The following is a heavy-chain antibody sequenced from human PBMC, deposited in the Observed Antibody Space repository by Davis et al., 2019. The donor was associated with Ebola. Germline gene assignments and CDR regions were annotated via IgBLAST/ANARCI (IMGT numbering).Heavy chain of an antibody. CDR1: GFTVSNYD. V-gene: IGHV3-13*04. CDR3: AREIYGYDSPYYHMDV. D-gene: IGHD5-12*01. J-gene: IGHJ6*03. CDR2: IDPTGDT. Sequence: GESLKISCGASGFTVSNYDMHWVRQAPGKGLEWVSSIDPTGDTFYPESVKGRFIISRDGANNSVYLQMNSLCAGDTAVYFCAREIYGYDSPYYHMDVWGQGTAVTVSS.